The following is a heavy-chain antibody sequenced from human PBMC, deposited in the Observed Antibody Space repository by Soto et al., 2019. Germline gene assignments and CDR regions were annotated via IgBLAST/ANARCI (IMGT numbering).Heavy chain of an antibody. CDR1: GFTVSSNY. CDR3: ARDLPDLNYDILTGYPWAFDI. V-gene: IGHV3-53*01. Sequence: GESLQISCAASGFTVSSNYMSWVRQAPGKELEWVSVIYSGGSTYYADSVKGRFTISRDNSKNTLYLQMNSLRAEDTAVYYCARDLPDLNYDILTGYPWAFDIWGQGTMVTVSS. D-gene: IGHD3-9*01. J-gene: IGHJ3*02. CDR2: IYSGGST.